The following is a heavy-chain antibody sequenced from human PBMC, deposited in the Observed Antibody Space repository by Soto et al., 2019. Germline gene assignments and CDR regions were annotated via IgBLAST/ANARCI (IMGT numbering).Heavy chain of an antibody. D-gene: IGHD6-6*01. CDR1: GGTFSSYA. V-gene: IGHV1-69*10. J-gene: IGHJ6*02. CDR2: IIPILGIA. CDR3: ARAGCEAARYYYYYGIDV. Sequence: ASVKVSCKASGGTFSSYAISWVRQAPGQGLEWMGGIIPILGIANYAQKFQGRVTITADKSTSTAYMELSSLRSEDTAVYYCARAGCEAARYYYYYGIDVWGQGTTVTVSS.